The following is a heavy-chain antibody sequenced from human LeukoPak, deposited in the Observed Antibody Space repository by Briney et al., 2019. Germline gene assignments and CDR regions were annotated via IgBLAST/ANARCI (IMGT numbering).Heavy chain of an antibody. V-gene: IGHV4-4*07. CDR1: GGSISSYY. D-gene: IGHD2-15*01. CDR3: AREVPRYCSGGSCLRNAFDI. Sequence: SETLSLTCTVSGGSISSYYWSWIRQPAGKGLEWIGRIYTSGSTNYNPSLKSRVTMSVDTSKNQFSPKLSSVTAADTAVYYCAREVPRYCSGGSCLRNAFDIWGQGTMVTVSS. CDR2: IYTSGST. J-gene: IGHJ3*02.